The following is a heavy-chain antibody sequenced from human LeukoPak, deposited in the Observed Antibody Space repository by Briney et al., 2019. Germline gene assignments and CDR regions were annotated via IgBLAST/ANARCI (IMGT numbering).Heavy chain of an antibody. CDR3: ARVVQLWLKIDY. CDR1: GYTFTSYA. J-gene: IGHJ4*02. V-gene: IGHV1-3*01. D-gene: IGHD5-18*01. Sequence: GASVKVSCKASGYTFTSYAMHWVRQAPGQRLEWMGWINAGNGNTKYSQKFQGRVTITRDTSASTAYMELSSLRSEDTAVYYCARVVQLWLKIDYWGQGTLVTVSS. CDR2: INAGNGNT.